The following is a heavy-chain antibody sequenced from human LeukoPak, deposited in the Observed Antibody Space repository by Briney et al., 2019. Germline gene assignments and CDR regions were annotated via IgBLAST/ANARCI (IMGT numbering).Heavy chain of an antibody. D-gene: IGHD6-19*01. V-gene: IGHV4-30-4*01. CDR3: ARVTPGYSSGWYLDY. J-gene: IGHJ4*02. CDR1: GGSISSGDYY. Sequence: SETLSLTCTVSGGSISSGDYYWSWIRQPPGKGLEWIGYIYYSGSTYYNPSLKSRVTISVDTSKNQFSLKLSSVTAAGTAVYYCARVTPGYSSGWYLDYWGQGTLVTVSS. CDR2: IYYSGST.